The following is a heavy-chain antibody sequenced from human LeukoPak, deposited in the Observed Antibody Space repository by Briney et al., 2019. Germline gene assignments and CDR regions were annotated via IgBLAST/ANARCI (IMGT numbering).Heavy chain of an antibody. V-gene: IGHV4-59*01. J-gene: IGHJ4*02. CDR3: AREGYYDSSGYHSGTSY. CDR2: IHNSGTS. D-gene: IGHD3-22*01. Sequence: SETLSLTCTVSDDSISDYYRGWIRQPPGKGLEWIGYIHNSGTSTYNLSLKSRVTISADTSKNQFSLKLNSMTTADTAVYYCAREGYYDSSGYHSGTSYWGQGTLVTVSS. CDR1: DDSISDYY.